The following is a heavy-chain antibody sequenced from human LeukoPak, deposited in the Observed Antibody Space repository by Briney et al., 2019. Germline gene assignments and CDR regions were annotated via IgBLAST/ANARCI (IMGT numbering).Heavy chain of an antibody. D-gene: IGHD3-9*01. CDR2: IYTSGST. Sequence: ASETLSLTCTVSGGSISSYYWSWIRQPAGKGLEWVGRIYTSGSTNYNPSLKSRVTMSVDTSKNQFSLKLSSVTAADTAVYYCAREDLRYFDPYYFDYWGQGTLVTVSS. CDR3: AREDLRYFDPYYFDY. J-gene: IGHJ4*02. V-gene: IGHV4-4*07. CDR1: GGSISSYY.